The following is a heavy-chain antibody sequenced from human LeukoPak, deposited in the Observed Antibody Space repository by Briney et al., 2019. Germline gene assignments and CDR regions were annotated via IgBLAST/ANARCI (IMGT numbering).Heavy chain of an antibody. CDR3: ANLGYCSSTSCYYYYGMDV. CDR2: INPNSGGT. Sequence: GASVKVPCKASGYTFTGYYMHWVRQAPGQGLEWMGWINPNSGGTNYAQKFQGRVTMTRDTSISTAYMELSRLRSDDTAVYYCANLGYCSSTSCYYYYGMDVWGQGTTVTVSS. D-gene: IGHD2-2*01. V-gene: IGHV1-2*02. J-gene: IGHJ6*02. CDR1: GYTFTGYY.